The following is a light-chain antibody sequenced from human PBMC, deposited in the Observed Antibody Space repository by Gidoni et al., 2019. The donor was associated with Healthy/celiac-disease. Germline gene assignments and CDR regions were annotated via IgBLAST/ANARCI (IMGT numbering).Light chain of an antibody. CDR1: QSVRSSY. V-gene: IGKV3-20*01. Sequence: EIVLTQSPGTLSLSPGERATLSCRASQSVRSSYLAWYQQKPDQAPRLPIYGASSRSTGIPDRFSGSGSGTDFTLTISRLEPEDFAVYYCQQYGSSPRTFGQGTKVEIK. J-gene: IGKJ1*01. CDR3: QQYGSSPRT. CDR2: GAS.